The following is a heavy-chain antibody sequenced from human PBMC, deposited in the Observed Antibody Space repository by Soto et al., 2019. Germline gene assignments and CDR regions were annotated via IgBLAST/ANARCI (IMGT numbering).Heavy chain of an antibody. CDR2: VYYNENT. Sequence: SETLSLTCSVSGASINNFAYYWGWIRQPPGKGLEWIGTVYYNENTYYNPSLKSCVAISVDTAKNQFSLNLRSVTAADTAIYFCARRERYYGSPGWFDPWGQGTLVTVSS. J-gene: IGHJ5*01. CDR3: ARRERYYGSPGWFDP. CDR1: GASINNFAYY. V-gene: IGHV4-39*01. D-gene: IGHD3-10*01.